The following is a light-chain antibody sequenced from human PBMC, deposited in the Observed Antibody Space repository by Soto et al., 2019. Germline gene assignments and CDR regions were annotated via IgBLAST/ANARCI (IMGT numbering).Light chain of an antibody. CDR1: QSISSW. CDR2: KAS. J-gene: IGKJ1*01. Sequence: DIQMTQSPSTLSASVGDRVTITCRASQSISSWLAWYQQRPGKAPKLLIYKASSIESGVPSRFSGSGSGTEFTLTISSLQPDDFATYYCQQYNSYSWTVGKGTKVEIK. CDR3: QQYNSYSWT. V-gene: IGKV1-5*03.